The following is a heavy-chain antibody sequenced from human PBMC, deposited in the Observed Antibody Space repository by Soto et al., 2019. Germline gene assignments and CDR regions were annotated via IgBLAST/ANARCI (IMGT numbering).Heavy chain of an antibody. Sequence: GGSLRLSCAASGFTFSSYAMSWVRQAPGKGLEWVSAISGSGGSTYYADAVKGRFTTSRDNSKNTLYLQMNSLRAEDTAVYYCAEKRELLDPLFDYWGQGTLVTVSS. V-gene: IGHV3-23*01. D-gene: IGHD1-26*01. CDR1: GFTFSSYA. CDR3: AEKRELLDPLFDY. CDR2: ISGSGGST. J-gene: IGHJ4*02.